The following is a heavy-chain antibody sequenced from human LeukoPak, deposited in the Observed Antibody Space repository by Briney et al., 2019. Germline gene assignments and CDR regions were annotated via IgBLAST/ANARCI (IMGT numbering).Heavy chain of an antibody. CDR3: ARGSHAVAAPYNWFDP. V-gene: IGHV3-21*01. CDR1: GFTFSSYS. Sequence: GGSLRLSCAASGFTFSSYSMNWVRQAPGKGLEWVSSISSSSSYIYYADSVKGRFTISRDNAKNSLYLQMNSLRAEDTAVYYCARGSHAVAAPYNWFDPWGQGTLVTVSS. D-gene: IGHD6-19*01. CDR2: ISSSSSYI. J-gene: IGHJ5*02.